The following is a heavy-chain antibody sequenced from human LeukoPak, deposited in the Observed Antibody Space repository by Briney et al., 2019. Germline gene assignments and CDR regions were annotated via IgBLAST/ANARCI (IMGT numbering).Heavy chain of an antibody. CDR2: ISWLIGSI. CDR1: GFTFDDYT. V-gene: IGHV3-9*01. J-gene: IGHJ6*02. Sequence: PGGSLRLSCAASGFTFDDYTMHWVRQAPGKGLEWVSGISWLIGSIGYADSVKGRFTISRDNAKNSLYLQMNSLRAEDAALYYCAKEGIAVAGTYYYYGMDVWGQGTTVTVSS. CDR3: AKEGIAVAGTYYYYGMDV. D-gene: IGHD6-19*01.